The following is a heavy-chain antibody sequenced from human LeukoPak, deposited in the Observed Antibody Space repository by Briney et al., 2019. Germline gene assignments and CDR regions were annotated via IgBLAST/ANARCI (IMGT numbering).Heavy chain of an antibody. CDR3: AARGGYYYDSSGYHDY. CDR1: GGSISSGDYY. D-gene: IGHD3-22*01. Sequence: SQTLSLTCTVSGGSISSGDYYWSWIRQPPGKGLEWIGYIYYSGSTNYNPSLKSRVTISVDTSKNQFSLKLSSVTAADTAVYYCAARGGYYYDSSGYHDYWGQGTLVTVSS. CDR2: IYYSGST. V-gene: IGHV4-30-4*01. J-gene: IGHJ4*02.